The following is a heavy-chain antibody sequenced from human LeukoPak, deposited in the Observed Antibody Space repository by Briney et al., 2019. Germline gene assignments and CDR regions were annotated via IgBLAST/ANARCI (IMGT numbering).Heavy chain of an antibody. V-gene: IGHV3-21*01. J-gene: IGHJ3*02. CDR2: ISSSSSYI. CDR1: GFTFSCYS. D-gene: IGHD1-26*01. CDR3: ATSEVGATVRPDAFDI. Sequence: GGSLRLSCAASGFTFSCYSMNWVRQAPGKGLEWVSSISSSSSYIYYADSVKGRFTISRDNAKNSLYLQMNSLRAEDTAVYYCATSEVGATVRPDAFDIWGQGTMVTVSS.